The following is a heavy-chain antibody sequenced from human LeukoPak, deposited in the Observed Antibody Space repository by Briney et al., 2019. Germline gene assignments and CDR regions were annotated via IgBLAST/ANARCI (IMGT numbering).Heavy chain of an antibody. CDR3: ASVPRWELPYFDF. CDR1: GFTFTTYW. D-gene: IGHD1-26*01. Sequence: GGSLRLSCAASGFTFTTYWMSWVRQAPGKGLEWVANIKQDGSEKYYVDPVKGRFTLSRDNAKNSLYLQMNSLRAEDTAVYYCASVPRWELPYFDFWGQGTLVTVSS. CDR2: IKQDGSEK. J-gene: IGHJ4*02. V-gene: IGHV3-7*01.